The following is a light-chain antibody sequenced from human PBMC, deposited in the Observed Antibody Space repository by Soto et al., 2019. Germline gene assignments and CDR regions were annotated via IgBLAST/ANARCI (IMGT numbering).Light chain of an antibody. V-gene: IGKV1-5*01. CDR3: QHYNTYPWT. J-gene: IGKJ1*01. CDR1: QSISSW. CDR2: DAS. Sequence: DIQMTQSTSTLSASVGDRVTITCRASQSISSWLAWYQQKPGEAPKLLIYDASSLESGVPSRFSGSGSGTEFTLTISSLQPDDFATYYCQHYNTYPWTFGQGTKVDIK.